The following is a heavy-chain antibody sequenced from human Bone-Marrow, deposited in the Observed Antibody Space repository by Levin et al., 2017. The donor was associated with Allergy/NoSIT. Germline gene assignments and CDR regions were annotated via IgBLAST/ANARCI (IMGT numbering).Heavy chain of an antibody. CDR3: AHRSVRSIAVAGDAFDN. J-gene: IGHJ3*02. CDR2: IYWDDDK. CDR1: GFSLSTSGMG. Sequence: TLSLTCTFSGFSLSTSGMGVVWIRQPPGKALEWLALIYWDDDKRYSPSLKSRLTFTKDTYNYQVVHTMTNMDPVDTATYYGAHRSVRSIAVAGDAFDNWGQGTMVTVSS. V-gene: IGHV2-5*02. D-gene: IGHD6-19*01.